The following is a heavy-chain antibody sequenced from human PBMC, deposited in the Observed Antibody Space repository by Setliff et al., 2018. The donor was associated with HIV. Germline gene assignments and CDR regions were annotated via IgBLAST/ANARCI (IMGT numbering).Heavy chain of an antibody. Sequence: SETLSLTCTVSGTSINSHYWSWIRQTPGKGLQWIGLIYYTGIPTYNPSLEGRVTISIDTSKNQFSLRLSSVTAADTAVYYCARDHKYYYDSSGLDYWGQGTLVTVSS. J-gene: IGHJ4*02. CDR3: ARDHKYYYDSSGLDY. V-gene: IGHV4-59*11. CDR2: IYYTGIP. CDR1: GTSINSHY. D-gene: IGHD3-22*01.